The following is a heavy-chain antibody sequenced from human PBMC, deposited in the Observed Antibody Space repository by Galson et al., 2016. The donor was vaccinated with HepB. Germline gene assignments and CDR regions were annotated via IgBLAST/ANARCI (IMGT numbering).Heavy chain of an antibody. V-gene: IGHV3-13*04. CDR1: GFTLCSHD. J-gene: IGHJ6*02. CDR2: IGIGGDT. Sequence: SLRLSCAASGFTLCSHDMHWVRQATGKGLEWVAAIGIGGDTFYGGSVKGRFTIFRESAQNSLYLQMNSLRPGDTALYYCAREADCSGTNCYGAMDVWGQGTTVTVSS. D-gene: IGHD2-2*01. CDR3: AREADCSGTNCYGAMDV.